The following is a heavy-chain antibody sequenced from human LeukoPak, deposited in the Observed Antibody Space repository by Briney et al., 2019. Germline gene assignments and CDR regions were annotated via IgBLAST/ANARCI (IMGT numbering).Heavy chain of an antibody. CDR1: GFTVSSNY. Sequence: LTGGSLRLSCAASGFTVSSNYMSWVRQAPGKGLEWVANIRQDGSEKFYVDSVRGRFTISRDNAKKSLYLQMNSLRAEDTAVYYCARGPSGYHNTGGQGTLVTVSS. D-gene: IGHD5-12*01. CDR3: ARGPSGYHNT. J-gene: IGHJ4*02. CDR2: IRQDGSEK. V-gene: IGHV3-7*04.